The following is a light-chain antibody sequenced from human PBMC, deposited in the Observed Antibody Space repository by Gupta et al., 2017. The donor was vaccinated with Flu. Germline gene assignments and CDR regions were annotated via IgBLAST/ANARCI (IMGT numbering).Light chain of an antibody. V-gene: IGKV1-39*01. Sequence: DIQMTQSASSLSASVGDRVTITCRASQSISSYLNWYLQKPGKATKLLIYAASSLQSAVPSRISGSGSGTDFTLTISSLLPEDFATYYCQQSYSTLLFTFGPGTKVDIK. CDR3: QQSYSTLLFT. CDR1: QSISSY. CDR2: AAS. J-gene: IGKJ3*01.